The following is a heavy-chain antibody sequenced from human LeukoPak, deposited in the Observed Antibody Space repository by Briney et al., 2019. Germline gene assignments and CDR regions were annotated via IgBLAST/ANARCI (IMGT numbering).Heavy chain of an antibody. J-gene: IGHJ4*02. Sequence: SVKVSCKASGGTFSSYAISWVRQAPGQGLEWMGGIIPIFGTANYAQKFQGRVTMTRDTSTSTVYMELSSLRSEDTAVYYCARGGLMVWGSYRYTGIDYWGQGTLVTVSS. CDR2: IIPIFGTA. CDR1: GGTFSSYA. V-gene: IGHV1-69*05. CDR3: ARGGLMVWGSYRYTGIDY. D-gene: IGHD3-16*02.